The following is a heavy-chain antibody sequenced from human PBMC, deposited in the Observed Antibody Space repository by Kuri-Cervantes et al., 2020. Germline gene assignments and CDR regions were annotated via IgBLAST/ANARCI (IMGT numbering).Heavy chain of an antibody. CDR2: INSDGSST. V-gene: IGHV3-74*01. CDR1: AFTFSRYW. D-gene: IGHD3-3*01. CDR3: ARDRFWEYYYYMDV. Sequence: GGSLRLSCAASAFTFSRYWMHWVRQAPGKGLVWVSRINSDGSSTSYADSVKGRFTISRDNAKNTLYLQMNSLRAEDTAVYYCARDRFWEYYYYMDVWGKGTTVTVSS. J-gene: IGHJ6*03.